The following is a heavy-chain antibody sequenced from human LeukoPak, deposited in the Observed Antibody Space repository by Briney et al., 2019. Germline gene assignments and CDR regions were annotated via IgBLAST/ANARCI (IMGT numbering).Heavy chain of an antibody. CDR2: ISGSGGST. J-gene: IGHJ5*02. CDR3: AKEVQRLLWFGESLFNWFDP. CDR1: GFTFSSYA. V-gene: IGHV3-23*01. Sequence: GRSLRLSCAASGFTFSSYAMSWVRQAPGKGLEWVSAISGSGGSTYYADSVKGRFTISRDNSKNTLYLQMNSLRAEDTAVYYCAKEVQRLLWFGESLFNWFDPWGQGTLVTVSS. D-gene: IGHD3-10*01.